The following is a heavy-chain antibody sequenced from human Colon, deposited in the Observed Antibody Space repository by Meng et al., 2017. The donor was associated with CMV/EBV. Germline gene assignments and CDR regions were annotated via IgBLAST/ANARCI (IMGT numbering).Heavy chain of an antibody. V-gene: IGHV1-2*02. CDR2: INPNSGGT. Sequence: GQVVQSGAEVKKPGASVKVSCKASGYTFTDNYMHWVRQAPGQGLEWMGWINPNSGGTNYAQKFQGRVTMTRDTSISTAYMELSRLRSDDTAVYYCARGKNYYDSSGYRKGLDYWGQGTLVTVSS. CDR1: GYTFTDNY. J-gene: IGHJ4*02. D-gene: IGHD3-22*01. CDR3: ARGKNYYDSSGYRKGLDY.